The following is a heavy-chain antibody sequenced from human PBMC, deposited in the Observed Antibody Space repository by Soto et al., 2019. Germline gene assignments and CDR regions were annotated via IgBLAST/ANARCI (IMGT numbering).Heavy chain of an antibody. Sequence: PGGSLRLSCAASGFTFSKAWMHWVRQSPGKGLEWVGRIKSNPDGGTTDYAAPVKGRFTISRDDSKNTVYVQMNSLQTEDTAVYYCAITEVVIAAAGTDDDAFDIWGQGTMVTISS. CDR2: IKSNPDGGTT. CDR1: GFTFSKAW. V-gene: IGHV3-15*07. D-gene: IGHD6-13*01. CDR3: AITEVVIAAAGTDDDAFDI. J-gene: IGHJ3*02.